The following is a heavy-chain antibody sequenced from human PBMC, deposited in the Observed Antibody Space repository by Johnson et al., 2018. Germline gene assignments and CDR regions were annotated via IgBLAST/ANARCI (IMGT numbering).Heavy chain of an antibody. J-gene: IGHJ3*01. Sequence: VQLVESGGGLVKPGGSLRLSCAASGFTFSSYSMNWVRQAPGKGLEWVSSISSSSSYIYYADSVKGRFTISRDNAKNSLYLQMNSLRAEDTAVYYCARWERTNDAFELWGQGTMVTVSS. V-gene: IGHV3-21*01. CDR2: ISSSSSYI. CDR3: ARWERTNDAFEL. D-gene: IGHD1-1*01. CDR1: GFTFSSYS.